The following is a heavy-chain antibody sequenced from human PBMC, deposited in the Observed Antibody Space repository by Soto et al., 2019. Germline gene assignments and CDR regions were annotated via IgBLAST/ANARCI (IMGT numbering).Heavy chain of an antibody. J-gene: IGHJ4*02. CDR3: AREDREWELLREGTFDY. CDR1: GGSFSGYY. D-gene: IGHD1-26*01. Sequence: TLSLTCAVYGGSFSGYYWSWIRQPPGKGLEWIGEINHSGSTNYNPSLKSRVTISVDTSKSQFSLKLSSVTAADTAVYYCAREDREWELLREGTFDYWGQGTLVTVSS. CDR2: INHSGST. V-gene: IGHV4-34*01.